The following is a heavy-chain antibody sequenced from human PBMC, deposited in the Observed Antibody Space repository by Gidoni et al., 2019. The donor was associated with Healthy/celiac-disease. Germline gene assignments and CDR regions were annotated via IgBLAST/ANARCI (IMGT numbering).Heavy chain of an antibody. CDR2: INHSGSP. J-gene: IGHJ4*02. Sequence: VQLQQWAAGLLKPSETLSPTSSAYGGSFDGYYWRWIRQPPGKGLAWIGEINHSGSPNYNPSLKSRVTISVDTAKNQFSLKLSSVTAADTAGYYCARGRGGRSDYWGQGTLVTVSS. CDR3: ARGRGGRSDY. V-gene: IGHV4-34*01. CDR1: GGSFDGYY. D-gene: IGHD3-10*01.